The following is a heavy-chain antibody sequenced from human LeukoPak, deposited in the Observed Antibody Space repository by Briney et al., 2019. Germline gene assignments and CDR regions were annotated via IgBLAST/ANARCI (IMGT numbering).Heavy chain of an antibody. CDR2: ISSSSSTI. CDR1: GFTFSSFG. J-gene: IGHJ3*02. CDR3: ASWGAAAAGDAFDI. D-gene: IGHD6-13*01. V-gene: IGHV3-48*04. Sequence: PGGSLRLSCAASGFTFSSFGMNWVRQAPGKGLEWVSYISSSSSTIYYADSVKGRFTTSRDNAKNSLYLQMNSLRAEDTAVYYCASWGAAAAGDAFDIWGQGTMVTVSS.